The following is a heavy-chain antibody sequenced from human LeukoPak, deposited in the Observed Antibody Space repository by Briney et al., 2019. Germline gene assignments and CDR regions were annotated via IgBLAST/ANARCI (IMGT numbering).Heavy chain of an antibody. J-gene: IGHJ4*02. Sequence: GESLKISCTDSAYTFTTYWVAWVRQMPGRGLEWMGIIYPGDSDTRYSPSFQGQVTISADKSISTAYLQWSSLKASDTAMYYCARHRPYSSGWRHFDYWGQGALVTVSS. D-gene: IGHD6-19*01. V-gene: IGHV5-51*01. CDR2: IYPGDSDT. CDR1: AYTFTTYW. CDR3: ARHRPYSSGWRHFDY.